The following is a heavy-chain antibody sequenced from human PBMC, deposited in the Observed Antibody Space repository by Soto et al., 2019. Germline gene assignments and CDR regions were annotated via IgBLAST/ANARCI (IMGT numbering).Heavy chain of an antibody. D-gene: IGHD5-12*01. CDR1: GGSISTGGYY. J-gene: IGHJ5*02. V-gene: IGHV4-31*03. CDR2: IYYSGST. Sequence: QVQLQESGPGLVKPSQTLSLTCTVSGGSISTGGYYWSWIRQHPGKGLEWIGYIYYSGSTSYNPSHNSRFTISVDPSKNHFSLRLSSVTAAYTAVYYCAREEGGGYDHRWFDPWGQGTLVTVSS. CDR3: AREEGGGYDHRWFDP.